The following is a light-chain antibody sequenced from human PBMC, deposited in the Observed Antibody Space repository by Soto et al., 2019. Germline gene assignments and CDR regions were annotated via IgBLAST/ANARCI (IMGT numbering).Light chain of an antibody. V-gene: IGLV2-11*01. J-gene: IGLJ2*01. Sequence: QSALTQPRSVSGSPGQSVAISCTGSSTDVGYYDSVSWYQHHPGKAPKLLIYEVFKRPSRVPDRFSGSKSSTTASLTISGLQAEDEGDYYCCSYSGTLVVFGGGTKLTVL. CDR3: CSYSGTLVV. CDR2: EVF. CDR1: STDVGYYDS.